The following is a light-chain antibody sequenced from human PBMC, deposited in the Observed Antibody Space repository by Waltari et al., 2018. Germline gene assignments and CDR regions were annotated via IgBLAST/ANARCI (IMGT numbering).Light chain of an antibody. CDR2: AAS. Sequence: DIQLIQSQSSLSASVGDRVTITCRASQTISIYLNWYQQKPGKAPKLLIYAASTLQSGVPSRFSGSGSGTEFTLTISSLQPEDFATYYCQQSFSAPGVTFGGGTKVEIK. V-gene: IGKV1-39*01. CDR3: QQSFSAPGVT. J-gene: IGKJ4*01. CDR1: QTISIY.